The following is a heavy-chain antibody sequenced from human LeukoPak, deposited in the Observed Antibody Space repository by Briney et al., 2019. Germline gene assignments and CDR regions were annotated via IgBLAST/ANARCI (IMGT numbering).Heavy chain of an antibody. D-gene: IGHD6-6*01. CDR3: AREGYSSSPLGFDY. CDR2: ISKDGDRT. Sequence: GGSLRLSCSASGFTFSSYAMHWVRQAPGKGLEYASAISKDGDRTYYVDSVKGRFIISRDNSKNTPYLQMNSLRAEDTAVYYCAREGYSSSPLGFDYWGQGTLVTVSS. J-gene: IGHJ4*02. CDR1: GFTFSSYA. V-gene: IGHV3-64*04.